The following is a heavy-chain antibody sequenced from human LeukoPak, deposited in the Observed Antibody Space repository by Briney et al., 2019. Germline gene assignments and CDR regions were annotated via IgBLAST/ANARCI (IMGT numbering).Heavy chain of an antibody. J-gene: IGHJ4*02. D-gene: IGHD1-1*01. CDR1: GFTFSDYY. CDR2: ISSSDSTI. CDR3: ARGRQGYHFDY. V-gene: IGHV3-11*04. Sequence: PGGSLRLSCAASGFTFSDYYMSWLRQAPGKGLEWVSYISSSDSTIYYADSVKGRFTISRDNAKNSLYLQMNSLRAEDTAVYYCARGRQGYHFDYWGQRTLVTVSS.